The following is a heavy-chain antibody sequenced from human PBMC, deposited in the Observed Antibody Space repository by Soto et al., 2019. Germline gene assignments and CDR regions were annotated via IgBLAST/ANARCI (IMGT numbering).Heavy chain of an antibody. CDR3: ARDVRGGYSYGFDY. D-gene: IGHD5-18*01. Sequence: QVQLVESGGGVVQPGRSLRLSCATSGFNFSSYGMHWVRQAPGKGLEWVAVIWYDGSNRYYPDSVRGRFTISRDNSKNTLYLQMNSLRAEDTAVYYCARDVRGGYSYGFDYWGQGTLVTVSS. V-gene: IGHV3-33*01. CDR1: GFNFSSYG. J-gene: IGHJ4*02. CDR2: IWYDGSNR.